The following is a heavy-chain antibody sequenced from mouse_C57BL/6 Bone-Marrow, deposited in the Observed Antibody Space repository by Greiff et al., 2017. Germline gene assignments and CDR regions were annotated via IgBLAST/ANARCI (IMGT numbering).Heavy chain of an antibody. CDR3: SRGANWDGCWYFDV. Sequence: VQLQQPGAELVKPGASVQMSCKASGYTFTSYWITWVKQRPGQGLEWIGDISPGSGSTNYNEKFKSKATLTVDTSSRTAYLQLSSLTSEDSAVYYCSRGANWDGCWYFDVWGTGTTVTVSS. J-gene: IGHJ1*03. CDR2: ISPGSGST. CDR1: GYTFTSYW. V-gene: IGHV1-55*01. D-gene: IGHD4-1*01.